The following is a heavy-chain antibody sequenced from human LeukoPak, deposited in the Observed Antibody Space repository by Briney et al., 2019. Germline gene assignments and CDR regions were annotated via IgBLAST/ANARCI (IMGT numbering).Heavy chain of an antibody. Sequence: ASMKVSCKASGYSFTAYYIHWVRQAPGQGLEWMGWIDPNMGATNYAQNFQDRVTMTRDTSINTVYMELNGLRSDDTAVYYCARGLYCTTTKCDAYWGQGSVVTVSS. CDR3: ARGLYCTTTKCDAY. CDR1: GYSFTAYY. J-gene: IGHJ4*02. D-gene: IGHD2-2*01. V-gene: IGHV1-2*02. CDR2: IDPNMGAT.